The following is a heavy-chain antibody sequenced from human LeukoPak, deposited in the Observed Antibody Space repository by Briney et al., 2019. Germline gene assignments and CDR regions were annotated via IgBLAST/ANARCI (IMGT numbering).Heavy chain of an antibody. CDR1: GFTFSNFW. J-gene: IGHJ4*02. CDR2: IKEDGSEK. V-gene: IGHV3-7*01. CDR3: ARGVPTGVDYFDY. Sequence: GGSLRLSCAASGFTFSNFWMSWVRQAPGKGLEWVTNIKEDGSEKFYVDSVKGRFSMPRDNARNSLYLQMNSLRAEDTAVYYCARGVPTGVDYFDYWGQGTLVTVSS. D-gene: IGHD1-1*01.